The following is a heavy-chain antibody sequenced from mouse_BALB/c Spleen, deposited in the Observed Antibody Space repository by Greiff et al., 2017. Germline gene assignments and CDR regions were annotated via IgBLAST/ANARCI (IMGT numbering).Heavy chain of an antibody. CDR3: ATGTDAMDY. D-gene: IGHD4-1*01. Sequence: EVQLQESGPGLVKPSQSLSLTCSVTGYSITSCYYWNWIRQLPGNQLEWMGYISYDGSNNYNPSLKNRISITRDTSKNQFFLKLNSVTTEDTATYYCATGTDAMDYWGQGTSVTVSS. J-gene: IGHJ4*01. V-gene: IGHV3-6*02. CDR1: GYSITSCYY. CDR2: ISYDGSN.